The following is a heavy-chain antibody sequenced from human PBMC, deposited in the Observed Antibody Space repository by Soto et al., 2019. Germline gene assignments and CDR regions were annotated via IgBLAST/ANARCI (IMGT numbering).Heavy chain of an antibody. CDR3: AREARTTLTKTFDP. CDR1: GYTFTSYY. CDR2: INPSGGST. D-gene: IGHD4-17*01. Sequence: SSVQVSCKASGYTFTSYYMHWVRQAPGQGLEWMGIINPSGGSTSYAQKFQGRVTMTRDTSTSTVYMELSSLRSEDTAVYYCAREARTTLTKTFDPWGQGTLGSASS. V-gene: IGHV1-46*01. J-gene: IGHJ5*02.